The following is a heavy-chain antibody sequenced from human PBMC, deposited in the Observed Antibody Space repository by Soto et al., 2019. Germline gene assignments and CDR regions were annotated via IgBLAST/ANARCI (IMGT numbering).Heavy chain of an antibody. J-gene: IGHJ3*02. CDR3: ARELVHAFDI. CDR2: IYYSGST. D-gene: IGHD6-6*01. Sequence: ASETLSLTCTVSGGSISSYYLSWIRQPPGKGLEWIGYIYYSGSTNYNPSLKSRVTISVDTSKNQFSLKLSSVTAADTAVYYCARELVHAFDIWGQGTMVTVSS. CDR1: GGSISSYY. V-gene: IGHV4-59*01.